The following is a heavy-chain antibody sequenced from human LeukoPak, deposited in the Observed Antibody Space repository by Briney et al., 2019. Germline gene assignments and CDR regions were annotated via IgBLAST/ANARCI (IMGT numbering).Heavy chain of an antibody. J-gene: IGHJ4*02. CDR3: ARFAVTDPFDY. CDR2: IYPGDSDT. Sequence: GESLKISFKGSGYSFTSYWIGWGRRMPGKGLGWMGIIYPGDSDTRYSPSFQGQVTISADKSINTAYLQWSSLKASDTAMYYCARFAVTDPFDYWGQGTLVTVSS. CDR1: GYSFTSYW. V-gene: IGHV5-51*01. D-gene: IGHD4-17*01.